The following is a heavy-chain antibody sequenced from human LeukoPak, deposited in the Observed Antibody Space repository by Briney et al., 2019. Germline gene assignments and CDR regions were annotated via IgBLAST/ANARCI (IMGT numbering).Heavy chain of an antibody. Sequence: GGSLRLSCATSGLTFRTTWMHWVRQAPGKGLMWVSRMNGEGTTIDYADSVKGRFTVTRDYAKNTLFLQMNNLRTEDTALYFCATARNFRFEYWGQGSLVIVSA. CDR2: MNGEGTTI. J-gene: IGHJ4*02. CDR1: GLTFRTTW. D-gene: IGHD1-7*01. V-gene: IGHV3-74*01. CDR3: ATARNFRFEY.